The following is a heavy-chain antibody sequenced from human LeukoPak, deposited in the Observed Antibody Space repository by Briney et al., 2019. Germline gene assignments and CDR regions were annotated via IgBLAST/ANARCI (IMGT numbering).Heavy chain of an antibody. Sequence: PGGSLRLSCAASGFTFSSYGMHWVRQAPGKGLEWVAFIRYDGSNKYYADSVKGRFTISRDNSKNTLYLQMNSLRAEDTAVYFCARAGFCTSSSCYMGTKMESYYMDVWGKGTTVTVSS. V-gene: IGHV3-30*02. CDR2: IRYDGSNK. J-gene: IGHJ6*03. CDR3: ARAGFCTSSSCYMGTKMESYYMDV. D-gene: IGHD2-2*01. CDR1: GFTFSSYG.